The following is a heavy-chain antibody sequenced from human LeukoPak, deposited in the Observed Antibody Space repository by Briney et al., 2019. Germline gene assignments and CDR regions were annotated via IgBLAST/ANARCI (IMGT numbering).Heavy chain of an antibody. CDR2: IYTSGST. CDR3: ARDKGVGDYVGRSYAFDI. J-gene: IGHJ3*02. CDR1: GGSISSGSYY. Sequence: SETLSLTCTVSGGSISSGSYYWSWIRQPAGKGLEWIGRIYTSGSTNYNPSLKSRVTISVDTSKNQFSLKLSSVTAADTAVYYCARDKGVGDYVGRSYAFDIWGQGTMVTVSS. V-gene: IGHV4-61*02. D-gene: IGHD4-17*01.